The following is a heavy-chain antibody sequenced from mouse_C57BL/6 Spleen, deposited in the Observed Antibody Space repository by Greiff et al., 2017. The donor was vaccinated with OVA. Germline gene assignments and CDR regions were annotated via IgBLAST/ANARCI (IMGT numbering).Heavy chain of an antibody. V-gene: IGHV5-9-1*02. CDR3: TREGVAPRRYWYLDV. Sequence: EVQRVESGEGLVKPGGSLKLSCAASGFTFSSYAMSWVRQTPEKRLEWVAYISSGGDYIYYADTVKGRFTISRDNARNTLYLQMSSLKSEDTAMYYCTREGVAPRRYWYLDVWGTGTTVTVSS. CDR1: GFTFSSYA. J-gene: IGHJ1*03. D-gene: IGHD1-1*02. CDR2: ISSGGDYI.